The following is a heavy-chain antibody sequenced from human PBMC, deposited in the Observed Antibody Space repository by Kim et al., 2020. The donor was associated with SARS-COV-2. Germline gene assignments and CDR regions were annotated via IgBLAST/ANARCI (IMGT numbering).Heavy chain of an antibody. Sequence: GGSLRLSCTAYGFTFGDYDMPWIRQAPGKGLDWLSYIIYTGRTITDEDSVKVRFTISIDNAKNTLYLQMNRLRADDPALSYFARDLLARFLGRTYFDC. V-gene: IGHV3-11*01. CDR3: ARDLLARFLGRTYFDC. CDR2: IIYTGRTI. J-gene: IGHJ5*01. D-gene: IGHD3-16*01. CDR1: GFTFGDYD.